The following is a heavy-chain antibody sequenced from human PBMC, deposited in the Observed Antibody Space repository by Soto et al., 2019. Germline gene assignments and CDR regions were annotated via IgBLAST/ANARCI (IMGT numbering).Heavy chain of an antibody. V-gene: IGHV3-30*18. J-gene: IGHJ4*02. CDR2: ISYDGSNK. CDR1: GFTFSSYG. CDR3: AKETYSGPLDY. D-gene: IGHD2-15*01. Sequence: GGSLRFSCAASGFTFSSYGMHWVRQAPGKGLEWVAVISYDGSNKYYADSVKGRFTISRDNSKNTLYLQMNSLRAEDTAVYYCAKETYSGPLDYWGQGTLVTVS.